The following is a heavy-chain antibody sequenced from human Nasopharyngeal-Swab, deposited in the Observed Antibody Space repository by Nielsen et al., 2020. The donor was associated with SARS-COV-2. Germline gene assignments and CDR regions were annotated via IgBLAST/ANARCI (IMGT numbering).Heavy chain of an antibody. Sequence: SETLSLTCTVSGDSISSTSYYWGWIRQPPGKGLEWIGSDYYTGSTYYNPSLKSRVSISVDTSKNQFSLKVSSVTAADTAVYYCARRRIANGDFGFWGQGTLVTVSS. CDR3: ARRRIANGDFGF. CDR2: DYYTGST. CDR1: GDSISSTSYY. D-gene: IGHD2-21*01. J-gene: IGHJ4*02. V-gene: IGHV4-39*01.